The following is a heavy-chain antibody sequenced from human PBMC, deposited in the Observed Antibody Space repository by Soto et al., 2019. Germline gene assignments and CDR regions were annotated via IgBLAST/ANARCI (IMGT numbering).Heavy chain of an antibody. J-gene: IGHJ4*02. CDR1: GYTFTGYS. CDR2: INPNSGGT. CDR3: AGSPGAVATATYSFDY. Sequence: QVQLVQSGAEVKKPGASVKVSCKASGYTFTGYSMHWVRQAPGQGLEWMGWINPNSGGTDYAQKFQGWVTMTRDTSSSTAYMEPRRLGTDGTAVDDWAGSPGAVATATYSFDYWGQGTLVTVSS. V-gene: IGHV1-2*04. D-gene: IGHD2-21*02.